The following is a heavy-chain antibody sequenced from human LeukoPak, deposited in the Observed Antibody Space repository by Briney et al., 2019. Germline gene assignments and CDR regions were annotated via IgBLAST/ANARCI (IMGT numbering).Heavy chain of an antibody. D-gene: IGHD1-1*01. J-gene: IGHJ2*01. CDR1: GFTFRNLG. Sequence: GGSLRLSCAASGFTFRNLGMHWVRQGPGKGLEWVAVIYYDGGKKYYADSVKGRFTISRDNSKNTLYLQLNSLRAEDTAVYYCARDRLEIKYFDLWGRGTQVTVSS. CDR2: IYYDGGKK. V-gene: IGHV3-33*01. CDR3: ARDRLEIKYFDL.